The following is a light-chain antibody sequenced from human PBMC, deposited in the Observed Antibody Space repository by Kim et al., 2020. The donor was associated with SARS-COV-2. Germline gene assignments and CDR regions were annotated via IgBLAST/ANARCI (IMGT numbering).Light chain of an antibody. J-gene: IGLJ3*02. CDR3: SAWDSSTGV. CDR1: KLGDKY. Sequence: SYELTQPPSVSVSPGQTASITCSGDKLGDKYACWYQQKPGQSPVLVIYQDSKRPSGIPARFSGPNSGNTATLPISGTQAMDEADLYCSAWDSSTGVFGGG. CDR2: QDS. V-gene: IGLV3-1*01.